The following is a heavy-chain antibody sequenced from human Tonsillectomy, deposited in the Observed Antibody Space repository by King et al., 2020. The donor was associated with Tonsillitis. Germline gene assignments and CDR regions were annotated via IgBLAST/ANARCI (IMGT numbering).Heavy chain of an antibody. CDR2: INPGNGET. V-gene: IGHV1-3*01. D-gene: IGHD2-15*01. Sequence: QVQLVQSGAEVKKPGASVKVSCKASGYSFTTYAMHWVRQAPGQSLEWMAWINPGNGETKYSQMFQGRVTITTDTSANAVYMDLSSLRSEDTAGYFCARNTGSTAWFHPFDFWGQGTLVTVSS. J-gene: IGHJ4*02. CDR1: GYSFTTYA. CDR3: ARNTGSTAWFHPFDF.